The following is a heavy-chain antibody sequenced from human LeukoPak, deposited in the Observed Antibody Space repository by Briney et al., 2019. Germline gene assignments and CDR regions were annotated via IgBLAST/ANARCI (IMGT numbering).Heavy chain of an antibody. D-gene: IGHD6-13*01. Sequence: GASVKVSCKASGYTFTSYGISWVRQAPGQGLEWMGWISAYNGNTNYAQKLQGRVTMTTDTSTSTAYVELRSLRSDDTAVYYCARDNPSPGYSSSWYLDYWGQGTLVTVSS. J-gene: IGHJ4*02. CDR1: GYTFTSYG. V-gene: IGHV1-18*01. CDR3: ARDNPSPGYSSSWYLDY. CDR2: ISAYNGNT.